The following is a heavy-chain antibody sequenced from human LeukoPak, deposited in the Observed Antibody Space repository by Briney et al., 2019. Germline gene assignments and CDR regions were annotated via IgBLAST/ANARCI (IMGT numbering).Heavy chain of an antibody. J-gene: IGHJ4*02. Sequence: SETLSLTCAVYGGSFSGYYWSWIRQPPGKGLEWIGEINHSGSTNYNPSLKSRVTISVDTSKNQFSLKLSSVTAADTAVYYCARRSSSWYQVIDYWGQGTLATVSS. CDR3: ARRSSSWYQVIDY. CDR1: GGSFSGYY. V-gene: IGHV4-34*01. CDR2: INHSGST. D-gene: IGHD6-13*01.